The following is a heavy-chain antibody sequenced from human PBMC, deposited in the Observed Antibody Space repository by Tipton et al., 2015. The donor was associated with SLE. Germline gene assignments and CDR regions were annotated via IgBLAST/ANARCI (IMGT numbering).Heavy chain of an antibody. Sequence: QSGAEVKKPGSSVKVSCKASGGIFSSYGISWVRQAPGQGLEWMGGIIPIFETANYAQIFQGRVTITADESTRTAYMELSSLRSEDTAVYYCARGRGDYYESSGPYDAFNIWGQGTMVTVSS. CDR1: GGIFSSYG. V-gene: IGHV1-69*01. D-gene: IGHD3-22*01. CDR2: IIPIFETA. J-gene: IGHJ3*02. CDR3: ARGRGDYYESSGPYDAFNI.